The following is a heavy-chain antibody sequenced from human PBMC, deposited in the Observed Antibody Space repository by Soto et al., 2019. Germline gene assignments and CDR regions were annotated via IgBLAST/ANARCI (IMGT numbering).Heavy chain of an antibody. J-gene: IGHJ4*02. D-gene: IGHD2-8*02. V-gene: IGHV4-34*01. CDR1: GGSFRGYY. CDR2: INHSGST. CDR3: ARDKITGLFDY. Sequence: SETLSLTPAVYGGSFRGYYWTLIRQPPGTGLEWIGEINHSGSTNYNPSLKSRVTISVDTSKNQFSLKLTSVTAADTAVYYCARDKITGLFDYWGLGTLVTVSS.